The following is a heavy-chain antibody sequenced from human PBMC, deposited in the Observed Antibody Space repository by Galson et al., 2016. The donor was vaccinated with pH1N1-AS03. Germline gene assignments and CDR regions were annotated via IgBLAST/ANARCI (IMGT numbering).Heavy chain of an antibody. Sequence: SLRLSCAASGSNFNVYSMNWVRQAPGKGLEWISYMTSDMRTIKYADSVKGRFTISRDNARNSLFLQMNSLRDEDTAIYYCVRSVQYSFDYWGQGILVTVSS. D-gene: IGHD5/OR15-5a*01. CDR2: MTSDMRTI. CDR3: VRSVQYSFDY. V-gene: IGHV3-48*02. J-gene: IGHJ4*02. CDR1: GSNFNVYS.